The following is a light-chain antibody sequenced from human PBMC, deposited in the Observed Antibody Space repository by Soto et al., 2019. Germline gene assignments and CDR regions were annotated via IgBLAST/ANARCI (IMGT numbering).Light chain of an antibody. V-gene: IGKV1-39*01. J-gene: IGKJ5*01. CDR3: KQFYSAPIT. CDR2: SAS. CDR1: QTIKNY. Sequence: DIQMSQSPSSLSASVGDSVTITCRASQTIKNYLNRYQQKPGRAHNLLIYSASTLHSGVQSRFSGTKSATDFTLTITSLQPEDFATYYCKQFYSAPITFGQGTRLEIK.